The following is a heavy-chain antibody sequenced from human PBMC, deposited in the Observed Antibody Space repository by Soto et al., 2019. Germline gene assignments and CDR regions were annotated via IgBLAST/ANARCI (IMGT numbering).Heavy chain of an antibody. D-gene: IGHD6-19*01. Sequence: PGGSLRLSCAASGFTFSSYSMNWVRQAPGKGLEWVSSISSSSSYIYYADSVKGRFTISRDNAKNSLYLQMNSLRAEDAAVYYCARDQRGVAVAGDAFDIWGQGTMVTVSS. V-gene: IGHV3-21*01. CDR2: ISSSSSYI. CDR3: ARDQRGVAVAGDAFDI. CDR1: GFTFSSYS. J-gene: IGHJ3*02.